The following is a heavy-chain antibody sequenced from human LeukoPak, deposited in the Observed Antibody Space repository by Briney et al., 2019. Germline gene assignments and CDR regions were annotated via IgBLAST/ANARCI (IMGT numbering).Heavy chain of an antibody. D-gene: IGHD1-26*01. V-gene: IGHV3-11*04. CDR3: ARRGAPYFYYYMDV. J-gene: IGHJ6*03. CDR2: ISRSGSTI. CDR1: GFTFSDYY. Sequence: GGSLILSCAASGFTFSDYYMSWIRQAPGKWLEWLSYISRSGSTIYYADSVTGRFTISRDNAKNSLYLQMNSLRAEDTAVYYCARRGAPYFYYYMDVWGKGTAVTVSS.